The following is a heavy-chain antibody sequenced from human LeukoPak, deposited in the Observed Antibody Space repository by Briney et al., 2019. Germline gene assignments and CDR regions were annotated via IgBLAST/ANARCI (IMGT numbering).Heavy chain of an antibody. Sequence: SETLSLTCTVSGGSISSSSYYWGWIRQPPGKGLEWIGSIYYSGSTYYNPSLKSRVTISVDTSKNQFSLKLRSVTAADTAVSYSVREWGGGHRDIVVVPAAIDYWGQGTLVTVSS. J-gene: IGHJ4*02. CDR1: GGSISSSSYY. D-gene: IGHD2-2*02. V-gene: IGHV4-39*07. CDR3: VREWGGGHRDIVVVPAAIDY. CDR2: IYYSGST.